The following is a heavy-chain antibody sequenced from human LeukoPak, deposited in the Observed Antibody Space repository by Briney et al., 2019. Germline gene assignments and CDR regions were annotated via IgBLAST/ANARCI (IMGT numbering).Heavy chain of an antibody. CDR2: MSPNSGDT. Sequence: RASVKVSCKASGYTFTSYDFNWVRQATGQRPEWMGWMSPNSGDTGYAQKFQDRVTTTRNTSISTAYMELSSLRSDDTAVYYCARGPPNWGYDYWGPGTLVTVSS. D-gene: IGHD7-27*01. CDR3: ARGPPNWGYDY. CDR1: GYTFTSYD. V-gene: IGHV1-8*01. J-gene: IGHJ4*02.